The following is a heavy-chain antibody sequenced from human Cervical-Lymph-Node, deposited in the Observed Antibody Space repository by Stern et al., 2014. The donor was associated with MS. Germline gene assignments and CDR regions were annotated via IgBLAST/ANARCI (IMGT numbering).Heavy chain of an antibody. D-gene: IGHD1-14*01. CDR3: ARLTGLVDN. V-gene: IGHV4-39*02. J-gene: IGHJ4*02. Sequence: QVQLQESGPGLVKPSETLALTCTVSGGSISSSSYYWGWIRQPPGKGLEFIGNIFYSGSSFYNPSLTSRITISVDPSNNHFSTRVPCVTAADTAVYYCARLTGLVDNWGQGTLVTVSS. CDR2: IFYSGSS. CDR1: GGSISSSSYY.